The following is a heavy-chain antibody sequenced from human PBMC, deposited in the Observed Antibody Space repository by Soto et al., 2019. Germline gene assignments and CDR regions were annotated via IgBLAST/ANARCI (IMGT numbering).Heavy chain of an antibody. CDR1: GSTFSNYG. CDR3: ARDGGSHGPSYFDS. J-gene: IGHJ4*02. Sequence: VQLVESGGGVVQLGRSLRLSCAASGSTFSNYGMHWVRQAPGKGPEWVAVIWYVGSNKYYGESVKGRFSISRDNSKNTLYLDINSLRTEDTAVYYCARDGGSHGPSYFDSWGQGSLVIVSS. D-gene: IGHD3-16*01. CDR2: IWYVGSNK. V-gene: IGHV3-33*01.